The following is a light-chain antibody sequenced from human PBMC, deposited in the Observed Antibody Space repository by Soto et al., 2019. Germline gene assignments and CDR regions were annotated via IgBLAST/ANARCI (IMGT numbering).Light chain of an antibody. Sequence: ESVLTQSPATQCLSPGERAALSCRASQSVGSDLAWDQQKPGQAPRLLIYDASNRATGIPARFSGSGSGTDFTLTISSLEPEDFAVYYGQQRSNWPPSISFGQGTRLEIK. CDR3: QQRSNWPPSIS. J-gene: IGKJ5*01. V-gene: IGKV3-11*01. CDR1: QSVGSD. CDR2: DAS.